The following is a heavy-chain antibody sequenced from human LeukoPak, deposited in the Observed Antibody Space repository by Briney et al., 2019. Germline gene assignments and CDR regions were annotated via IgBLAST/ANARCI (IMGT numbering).Heavy chain of an antibody. CDR2: IQDDGSKQ. Sequence: PGGSLRLSCAASGFTFDDYAMHWVRQAPGKGLEWVAFIQDDGSKQWYADSVKGRFTISRDSSKNTVFLQMNSLRTEDTAVYYCAVDFWTFRDYWGQGTLVIVSS. D-gene: IGHD3/OR15-3a*01. V-gene: IGHV3-30*02. CDR3: AVDFWTFRDY. CDR1: GFTFDDYA. J-gene: IGHJ4*02.